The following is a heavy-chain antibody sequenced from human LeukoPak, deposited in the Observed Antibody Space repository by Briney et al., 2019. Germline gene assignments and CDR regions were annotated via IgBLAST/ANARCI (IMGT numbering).Heavy chain of an antibody. J-gene: IGHJ4*02. Sequence: GASVKVSCKVSGYTLTELSMHWVRQAPGKGLEWMGGFDPEDGETIYAQKFQGRVTMTENTSTDTAYMELSSLRSEDTAVYYCATFDYGDYDSFDYWGQGTLVTVSS. D-gene: IGHD4-17*01. CDR1: GYTLTELS. CDR2: FDPEDGET. CDR3: ATFDYGDYDSFDY. V-gene: IGHV1-24*01.